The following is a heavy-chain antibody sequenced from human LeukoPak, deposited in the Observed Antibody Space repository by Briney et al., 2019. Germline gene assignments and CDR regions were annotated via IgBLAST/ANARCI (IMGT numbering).Heavy chain of an antibody. CDR1: GGSFSGYY. J-gene: IGHJ3*02. CDR3: ARGRPVPGGAFDI. V-gene: IGHV4-34*01. D-gene: IGHD1-26*01. Sequence: SETLSLTCAVYGGSFSGYYWSWIRQPPGKGLEWIGEINHSGSTNYNPSLKSRVTISVDTSKKQFSLKLNSVTASDTAVYYCARGRPVPGGAFDIWGQGTMVTVSS. CDR2: INHSGST.